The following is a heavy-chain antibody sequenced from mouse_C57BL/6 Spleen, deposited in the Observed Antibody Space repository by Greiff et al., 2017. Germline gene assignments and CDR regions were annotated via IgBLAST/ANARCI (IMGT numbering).Heavy chain of an antibody. J-gene: IGHJ4*01. CDR2: INPSTGGT. D-gene: IGHD1-1*01. Sequence: EVQLQQSGPELVKPGASVKISCKASGYSFTGYYMNWVKQSPEKSLEWIGEINPSTGGTTYNQKFKAKATLTVDKSSSTAYMQLKSLTSEDSAVYYCARGAVVADAMDYWGQGTSVTVSS. V-gene: IGHV1-42*01. CDR3: ARGAVVADAMDY. CDR1: GYSFTGYY.